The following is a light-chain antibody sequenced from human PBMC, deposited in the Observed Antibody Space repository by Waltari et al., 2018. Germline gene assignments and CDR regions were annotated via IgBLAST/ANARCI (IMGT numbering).Light chain of an antibody. V-gene: IGLV2-23*02. CDR2: EVT. CDR3: CSYAGLGIYV. J-gene: IGLJ1*01. CDR1: SSDVGNYNL. Sequence: QSGLTQPASVSGSPGQSITISCTGTSSDVGNYNLVSWYQQYPDKSPKLMVYEVTKRTSGVSERFSGFKSGNTASLTSSGLQSQDEADYYCCSYAGLGIYVFGTGTKVTVL.